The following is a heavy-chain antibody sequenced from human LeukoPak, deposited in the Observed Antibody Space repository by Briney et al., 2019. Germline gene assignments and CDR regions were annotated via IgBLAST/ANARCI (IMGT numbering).Heavy chain of an antibody. D-gene: IGHD3-10*01. CDR2: ISNDGTHK. V-gene: IGHV3-30*03. J-gene: IGHJ4*02. Sequence: GGSLRLSCAASGFTFSSYSMHWVRQDPGKGLEWVAIISNDGTHKFYADSVKGRFTISRDNSKNTLYLQMNSLRTEDTAVYYCARDIRGGYFDYWGQGTLVTVSS. CDR1: GFTFSSYS. CDR3: ARDIRGGYFDY.